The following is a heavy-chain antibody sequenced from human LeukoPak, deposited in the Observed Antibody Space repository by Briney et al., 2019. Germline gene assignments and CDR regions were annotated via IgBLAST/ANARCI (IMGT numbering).Heavy chain of an antibody. V-gene: IGHV3-30*03. D-gene: IGHD3-9*01. CDR2: ISYDGSNK. CDR3: ARDRGRYFDWSGDS. CDR1: GFTFSSYG. J-gene: IGHJ4*02. Sequence: GGSLRLSCAASGFTFSSYGMHWVRQAPGKGLEWVAVISYDGSNKYYADSVKGRFTISRDNSKNTLYVQMNSLRAEDTAVYYCARDRGRYFDWSGDSWGQGTLVTVSS.